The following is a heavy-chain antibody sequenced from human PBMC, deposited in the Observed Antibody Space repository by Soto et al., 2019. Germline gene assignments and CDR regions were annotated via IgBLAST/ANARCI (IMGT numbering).Heavy chain of an antibody. D-gene: IGHD1-20*01. V-gene: IGHV3-30*18. CDR1: GFTFSSYG. CDR2: ISYDGSNK. CDR3: AKDGGRDNWNLYWYFDL. Sequence: GSLRLSCAASGFTFSSYGRHWVRQAPGKGLEWVAVISYDGSNKYFADSVKGRFTISRDNSKNTLYLQMNSLRAEDTDVYYCAKDGGRDNWNLYWYFDLWGRGTLVTVSS. J-gene: IGHJ2*01.